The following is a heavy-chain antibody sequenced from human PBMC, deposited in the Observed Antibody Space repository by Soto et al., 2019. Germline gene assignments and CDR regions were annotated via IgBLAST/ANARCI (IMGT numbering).Heavy chain of an antibody. V-gene: IGHV3-11*01. D-gene: IGHD1-1*01. J-gene: IGHJ6*03. CDR3: ARDSVQLEVRENHYYYYYMDV. CDR1: GFTFSDYY. Sequence: GGSLRLSCAASGFTFSDYYMSWIRQAPGKGLEWVSYISSSGSTIYYADSVKGRFTISRDNAKNSLYLQMNSLRAEDTAVYYCARDSVQLEVRENHYYYYYMDVWGKGTTVTVSS. CDR2: ISSSGSTI.